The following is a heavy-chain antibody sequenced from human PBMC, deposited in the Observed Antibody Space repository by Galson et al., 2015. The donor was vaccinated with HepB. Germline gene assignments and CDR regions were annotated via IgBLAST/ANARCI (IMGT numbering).Heavy chain of an antibody. V-gene: IGHV3-33*01. J-gene: IGHJ4*02. CDR1: GFTFTKYG. CDR3: ARDRTYCGSPSCSRMGPNY. D-gene: IGHD2-2*01. Sequence: SLRLSCATSGFTFTKYGMHWVRQAPGKGLEWVAPIWSDGSDKNYADSAKGRFTISRDNSKNTVSLQMDSLRAEDTAVYYCARDRTYCGSPSCSRMGPNYWGQGTLVTVSS. CDR2: IWSDGSDK.